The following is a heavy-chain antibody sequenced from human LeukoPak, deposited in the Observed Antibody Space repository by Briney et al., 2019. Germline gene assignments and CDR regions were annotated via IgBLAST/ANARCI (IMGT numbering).Heavy chain of an antibody. CDR3: ATVRGCGGDCYYLDY. CDR2: IWYDGSNK. J-gene: IGHJ4*02. Sequence: GGSLRLSCTASGFTFRNYGMQWVRQAPGKGLEWVAIIWYDGSNKNYADSVKGRFTISRDNSKNTLYLQMNSLRAEDTAVYYCATVRGCGGDCYYLDYWGQGTLVTVPS. V-gene: IGHV3-33*01. CDR1: GFTFRNYG. D-gene: IGHD2-21*02.